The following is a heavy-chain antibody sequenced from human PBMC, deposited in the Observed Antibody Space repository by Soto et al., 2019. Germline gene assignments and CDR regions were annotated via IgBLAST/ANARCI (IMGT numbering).Heavy chain of an antibody. V-gene: IGHV1-69*08. CDR1: GGTFSTYS. Sequence: QVQLVQSGAEVKKPGSSVKVSCKDSGGTFSTYSLFWVRQAPGQGLEWMGRIIPMLGTRNYAQRFQYRVTIPADKTTATAHMELSSLRSEDTALYYCTVGSWSGEVFDIWGQGTMVTVSS. D-gene: IGHD2-21*01. CDR2: IIPMLGTR. CDR3: TVGSWSGEVFDI. J-gene: IGHJ3*02.